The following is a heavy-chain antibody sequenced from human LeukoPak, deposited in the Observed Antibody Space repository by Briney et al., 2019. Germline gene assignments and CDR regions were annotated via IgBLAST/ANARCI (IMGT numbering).Heavy chain of an antibody. CDR1: GFTFSSYA. CDR3: ARDLAGAKDY. V-gene: IGHV3-53*04. D-gene: IGHD1-26*01. J-gene: IGHJ4*02. Sequence: GGSLRLSCAASGFTFSSYAMSWVRQAPGKGLEWVSVIYSGGSTYYADSVKGRFTISRHNSKNTLYPQMNSLRAEDTAVYYCARDLAGAKDYWGQGTLVTVSS. CDR2: IYSGGST.